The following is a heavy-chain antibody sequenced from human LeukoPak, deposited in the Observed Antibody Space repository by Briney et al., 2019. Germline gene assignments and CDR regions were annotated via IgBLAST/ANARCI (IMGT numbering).Heavy chain of an antibody. J-gene: IGHJ4*02. D-gene: IGHD3-9*01. V-gene: IGHV4-61*01. CDR3: ARDGAGATYYDILTGYYRTYYFDY. CDR1: GGSVSSGSYY. Sequence: SETLSLTCTVSGGSVSSGSYYWSWIRQPPGKGLEGIGYIYYSGSTNYNPSLKSRVTISVDTSKNQFSLKLSSVTAADTAVYYCARDGAGATYYDILTGYYRTYYFDYWGQGTLVTVSS. CDR2: IYYSGST.